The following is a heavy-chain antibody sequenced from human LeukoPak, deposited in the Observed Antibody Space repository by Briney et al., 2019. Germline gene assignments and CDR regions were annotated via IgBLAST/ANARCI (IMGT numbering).Heavy chain of an antibody. CDR1: TDSFSSSY. Sequence: SETLSLTCTVSTDSFSSSYWSWIRQPPGKRLEWIGYMFYSGSTKYNPSLKSRVAISVDTSKNQFSLRLTSVTAADTAVYYCARHRQYDADVFDLWGQGTMVIVSS. CDR2: MFYSGST. V-gene: IGHV4-59*08. D-gene: IGHD2/OR15-2a*01. J-gene: IGHJ3*01. CDR3: ARHRQYDADVFDL.